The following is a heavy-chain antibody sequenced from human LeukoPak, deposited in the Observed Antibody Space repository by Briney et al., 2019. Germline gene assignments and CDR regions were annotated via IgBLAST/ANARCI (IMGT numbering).Heavy chain of an antibody. CDR1: GFASSRYS. V-gene: IGHV3-33*08. CDR2: IWYDGSNK. D-gene: IGHD3-3*01. CDR3: ARTLIPKYDFWSGYYTVSDYYYGMDV. J-gene: IGHJ6*02. Sequence: PGGSLRLSCAASGFASSRYSMNWVRQAPGKGLEWVAVIWYDGSNKYYADSVKGRFTISRDNSKNTLYLQMNSLRAEDTAVYYCARTLIPKYDFWSGYYTVSDYYYGMDVWGQGTTVTVSS.